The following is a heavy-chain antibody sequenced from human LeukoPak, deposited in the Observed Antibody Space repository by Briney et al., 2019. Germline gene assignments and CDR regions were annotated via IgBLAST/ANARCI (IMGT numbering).Heavy chain of an antibody. Sequence: LAGGSLRLSCAASGFTFRMPGMNWVRQAPGKGLGWVSGINPSGDRTYYADSVKGRFTISRDNSNNTVYLQMNSLRAAATALTFCARDLGWIQFGDWGQGTLVTVSS. V-gene: IGHV3-23*01. D-gene: IGHD5-18*01. J-gene: IGHJ4*02. CDR3: ARDLGWIQFGD. CDR2: INPSGDRT. CDR1: GFTFRMPG.